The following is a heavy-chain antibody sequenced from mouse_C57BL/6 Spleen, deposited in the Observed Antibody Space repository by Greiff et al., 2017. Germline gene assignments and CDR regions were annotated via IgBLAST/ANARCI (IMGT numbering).Heavy chain of an antibody. J-gene: IGHJ2*01. CDR1: GYAFSSSW. Sequence: QVQLKQSGPELVKPGASVTISCKASGYAFSSSWMNWVKQRPGKGLEWIGRIYPGDGDTNYNGKFKGKATLTADKSSSTAYMQLSSLTSEDSAVYFCAREGDYGYDGFFDYWGQGTTLTVSS. CDR2: IYPGDGDT. V-gene: IGHV1-82*01. D-gene: IGHD2-2*01. CDR3: AREGDYGYDGFFDY.